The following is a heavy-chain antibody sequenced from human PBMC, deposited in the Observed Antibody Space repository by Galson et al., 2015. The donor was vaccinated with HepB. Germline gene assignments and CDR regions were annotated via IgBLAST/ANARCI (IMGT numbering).Heavy chain of an antibody. D-gene: IGHD5-12*01. Sequence: QSGAEAVKPVESLMTSCKGSGYSFTSYWIGWGRQLPGKGLEWMGIIYPGDADTRYSPSFPGQVTISDDKSISTAYLQWSSLKALDTAMYYCARQYSGYLWGSWEYYFDYWGQGTLVTVSS. CDR2: IYPGDADT. J-gene: IGHJ4*02. V-gene: IGHV5-51*01. CDR3: ARQYSGYLWGSWEYYFDY. CDR1: GYSFTSYW.